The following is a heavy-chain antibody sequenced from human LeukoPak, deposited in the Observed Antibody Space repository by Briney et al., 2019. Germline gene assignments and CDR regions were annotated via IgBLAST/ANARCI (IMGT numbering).Heavy chain of an antibody. CDR1: GFTFSSYA. J-gene: IGHJ4*02. Sequence: GRSLRLSCAASGFTFSSYAMHWVRQAPGKGLEWVAVISYDGSNKYYADSVKGRFTISRDNSKNTLYLQMNSLRAEDTAVYYCARVHSSSWYALPRFDYWGQGTLVTVSS. CDR3: ARVHSSSWYALPRFDY. CDR2: ISYDGSNK. D-gene: IGHD6-13*01. V-gene: IGHV3-30-3*01.